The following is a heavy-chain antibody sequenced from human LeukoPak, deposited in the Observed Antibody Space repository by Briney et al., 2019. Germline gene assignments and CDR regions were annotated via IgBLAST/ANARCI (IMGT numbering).Heavy chain of an antibody. Sequence: ASVKVSCKASGYTFTSYDINRVRQATGQGLEWMGWMNPNSGKTGYAQKFQGRVTMTRNTSISTAYMELSSLRSEDTAVYYCARIKRVLRSFNWFDPWGQGTLVTVSS. D-gene: IGHD3-16*01. CDR2: MNPNSGKT. CDR3: ARIKRVLRSFNWFDP. CDR1: GYTFTSYD. V-gene: IGHV1-8*01. J-gene: IGHJ5*02.